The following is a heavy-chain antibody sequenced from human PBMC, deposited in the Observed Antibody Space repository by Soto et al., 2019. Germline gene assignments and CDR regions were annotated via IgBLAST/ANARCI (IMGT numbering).Heavy chain of an antibody. CDR1: CGSIISSSYY. CDR3: ARAWSWNWFDP. Sequence: SETLSLTCTFSCGSIISSSYYWGWIRQPPGKGLEWIGSIYYSGSTYYNPSLKSRVTISVDTSKNQFSLKLSSVTAADTAVYYCARAWSWNWFDPWGQGTLVTVSS. V-gene: IGHV4-39*07. D-gene: IGHD1-26*01. CDR2: IYYSGST. J-gene: IGHJ5*02.